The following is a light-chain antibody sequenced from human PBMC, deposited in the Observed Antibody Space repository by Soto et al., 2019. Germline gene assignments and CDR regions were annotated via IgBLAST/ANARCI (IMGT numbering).Light chain of an antibody. CDR3: QQYSSIPIT. J-gene: IGKJ5*01. V-gene: IGKV3-11*01. CDR1: QSVSSY. CDR2: DAS. Sequence: EIVLTQSPATLSLSPGERATLSCRASQSVSSYLAWYQQKPGQAPRLLIYDASNRATGIPARFSGSGSGTDFTLTISSLQPEDVAVYYCQQYSSIPITFGQGTRLEIK.